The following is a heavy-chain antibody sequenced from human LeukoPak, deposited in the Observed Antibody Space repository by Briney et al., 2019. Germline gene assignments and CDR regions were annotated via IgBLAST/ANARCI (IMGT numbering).Heavy chain of an antibody. D-gene: IGHD6-13*01. CDR2: IKPSGGSA. CDR1: GYTFTGYY. Sequence: ASVKVSCKASGYTFTGYYMHWVRQAPGQGLEWMGIIKPSGGSASYAQKFQGRVTMTRDMSTRTVYMELSRLRSDDTAVYYCARDLIAASDYWGQGTLVTVSS. CDR3: ARDLIAASDY. J-gene: IGHJ4*02. V-gene: IGHV1-46*01.